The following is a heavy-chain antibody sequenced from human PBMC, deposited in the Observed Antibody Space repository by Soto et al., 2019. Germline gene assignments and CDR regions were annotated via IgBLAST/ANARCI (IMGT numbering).Heavy chain of an antibody. J-gene: IGHJ6*02. Sequence: VASVKVSCEASGYTFTSYGISWVRQAPGQGLEWMGWISAYNGNTNYAQKLQGRVTMTTDTSTSTAYMELRSLRSDDTAVYYCVRDMEWLRPDSKVFYYYYGMDVWGQGTTVTVSS. V-gene: IGHV1-18*04. D-gene: IGHD5-12*01. CDR2: ISAYNGNT. CDR1: GYTFTSYG. CDR3: VRDMEWLRPDSKVFYYYYGMDV.